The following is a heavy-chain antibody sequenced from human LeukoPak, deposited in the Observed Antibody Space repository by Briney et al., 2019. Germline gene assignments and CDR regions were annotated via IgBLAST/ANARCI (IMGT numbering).Heavy chain of an antibody. J-gene: IGHJ4*02. CDR3: AKDAQRGFDYRNSLEH. CDR1: GFTFSSDS. CDR2: ISRSSSTI. V-gene: IGHV3-48*01. Sequence: GGSLRLSCAASGFTFSSDSMSWVRQAPGEGLEWISYISRSSSTINYADSVRGRFTISRDNGKKTVSLQMNSLRAEDTGVYYCAKDAQRGFDYRNSLEHWGQGSLVTVSS. D-gene: IGHD4-11*01.